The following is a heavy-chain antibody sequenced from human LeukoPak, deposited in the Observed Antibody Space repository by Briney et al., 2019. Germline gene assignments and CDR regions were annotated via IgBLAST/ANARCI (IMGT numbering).Heavy chain of an antibody. Sequence: GGSLRLSCAASGFTFSSYAMSWVRQAPGKGLEWVSDISGRGGSTYYADSVKGRFTISRENSKNTLYLQMNSLRAEYTAVYYCANLHRYHFDYWGQGTLVTVSS. CDR3: ANLHRYHFDY. CDR1: GFTFSSYA. D-gene: IGHD1-26*01. CDR2: ISGRGGST. J-gene: IGHJ4*02. V-gene: IGHV3-23*01.